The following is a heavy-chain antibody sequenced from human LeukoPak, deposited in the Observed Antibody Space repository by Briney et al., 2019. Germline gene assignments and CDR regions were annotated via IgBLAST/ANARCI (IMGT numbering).Heavy chain of an antibody. CDR3: AQIDYRRGDPFDI. V-gene: IGHV3-53*01. J-gene: IGHJ3*02. D-gene: IGHD3-16*02. CDR1: GFTASSNY. CDR2: IYSGGST. Sequence: PGGSLRFSCAASGFTASSNYMSWVRQAPGRGLERVSVIYSGGSTYYADSVKGRFTISRDNSKNTLYLQMNSLRAEDTAVYYCAQIDYRRGDPFDIWGQGTMVTVSS.